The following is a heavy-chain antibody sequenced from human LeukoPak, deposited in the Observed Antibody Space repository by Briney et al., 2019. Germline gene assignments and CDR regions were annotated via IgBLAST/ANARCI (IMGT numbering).Heavy chain of an antibody. J-gene: IGHJ5*02. CDR3: ARGPWFDP. CDR1: GGSFSGYY. Sequence: SETLSLTCAVCGGSFSGYYWSWIRQPPGKGLEWIGEINHSGSTNYNPSLKSRVTISVDTSKNQFSLKLSSVTAADTAVYYCARGPWFDPWGQGTLVTVSS. CDR2: INHSGST. V-gene: IGHV4-34*01.